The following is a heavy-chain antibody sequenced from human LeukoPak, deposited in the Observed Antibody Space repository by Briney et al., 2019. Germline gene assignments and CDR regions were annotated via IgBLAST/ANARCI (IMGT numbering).Heavy chain of an antibody. D-gene: IGHD2-2*01. CDR1: GGSISSSSYY. CDR3: ARRTSRYYMDV. J-gene: IGHJ6*03. CDR2: IYYSGNT. V-gene: IGHV4-39*01. Sequence: PSETLSLTCTVSGGSISSSSYYWGWIRQPPGKGLEWIGSIYYSGNTYYTPSLKSRVTISVDTSKNQFSLKLSSVTAADTAVYYCARRTSRYYMDVWGKGTTVTVSS.